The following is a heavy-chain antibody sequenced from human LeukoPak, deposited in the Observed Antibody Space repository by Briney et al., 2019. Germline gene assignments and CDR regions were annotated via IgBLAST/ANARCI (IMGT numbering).Heavy chain of an antibody. CDR2: INHSGST. J-gene: IGHJ6*02. D-gene: IGHD1-14*01. Sequence: KPSETLSLTCAVYGGSFSGCYWSWIRQPPGKGLEWIGEINHSGSTNYNPSLKSRVTISVDTSKNQFSLKLSSVTAADTAVYYCARAPQPGYYYYYGMDVWGQGTTVTVSS. CDR1: GGSFSGCY. V-gene: IGHV4-34*01. CDR3: ARAPQPGYYYYYGMDV.